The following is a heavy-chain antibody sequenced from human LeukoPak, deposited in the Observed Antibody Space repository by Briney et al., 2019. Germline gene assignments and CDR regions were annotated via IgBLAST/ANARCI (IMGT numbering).Heavy chain of an antibody. CDR2: IHAGGST. CDR1: GGSIRSGSYY. V-gene: IGHV4-61*02. J-gene: IGHJ4*02. D-gene: IGHD6-19*01. CDR3: ARRPLGVAAGTRSRARLDY. Sequence: PSETLSLTCTVSGGSIRSGSYYWSWIRQPAGKGLEWIGRIHAGGSTNYNPSLKSRVTISADTSKNQFSLKLSSVTAADTAVYYCARRPLGVAAGTRSRARLDYWGQGTLVTVSS.